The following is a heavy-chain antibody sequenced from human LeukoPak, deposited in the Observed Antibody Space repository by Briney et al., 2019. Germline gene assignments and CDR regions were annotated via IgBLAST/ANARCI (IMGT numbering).Heavy chain of an antibody. CDR1: GGTFSSYA. Sequence: GASVKVSCKASGGTFSSYAISRVRQAPGQGLEWMGRIIPILGIANYAQKFQGRVTITADKSTSTAYMELSSLRSEDTAVYYCAREGETWGILIWGQGTMVTVSS. J-gene: IGHJ3*02. V-gene: IGHV1-69*04. D-gene: IGHD3-16*01. CDR3: AREGETWGILI. CDR2: IIPILGIA.